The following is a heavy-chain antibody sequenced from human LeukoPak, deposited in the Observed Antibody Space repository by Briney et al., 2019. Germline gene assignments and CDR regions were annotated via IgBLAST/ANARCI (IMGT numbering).Heavy chain of an antibody. CDR1: GGSISSGDYY. D-gene: IGHD1-26*01. J-gene: IGHJ4*02. CDR3: ARDRLGAAGGFDY. CDR2: IYYSGST. V-gene: IGHV4-30-4*01. Sequence: SQTLSLTCTVSGGSISSGDYYWSWIRQPPGKGLEWIGYIYYSGSTYYNPSLKSRVTISVDTSKNQFSLKLSSVTAADTAVYYCARDRLGAAGGFDYWGQGTLVTVSS.